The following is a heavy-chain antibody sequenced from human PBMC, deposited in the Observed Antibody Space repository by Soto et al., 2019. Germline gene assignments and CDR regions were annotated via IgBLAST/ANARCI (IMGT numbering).Heavy chain of an antibody. CDR1: GFMFSNYG. V-gene: IGHV3-23*01. J-gene: IGHJ4*02. D-gene: IGHD2-2*01. CDR2: ISGGGGTT. Sequence: GGSLRLSCAASGFMFSNYGMHWVRQAPGKGLEWVAAISGGGGTTYYADSVKGRFSISRDNSKNTLYLQMSSLRAEDTAVYSCGKVEGLYCSSTTCYVDYWGQGTLVTVSS. CDR3: GKVEGLYCSSTTCYVDY.